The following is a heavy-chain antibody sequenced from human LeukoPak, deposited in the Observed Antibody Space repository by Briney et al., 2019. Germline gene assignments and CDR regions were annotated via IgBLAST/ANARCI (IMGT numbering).Heavy chain of an antibody. CDR2: INHSGST. D-gene: IGHD5-18*01. CDR1: GGSFSGYY. V-gene: IGHV4-34*01. Sequence: PSETLSLTCAVYGGSFSGYYWSWIRQPPGKGLEWIGEINHSGSTNYNPSLKSRVTISVDTSKNQFSLKLSSVTAADTAVYYCARLCSYGPFKYWGQGTLVTVSS. J-gene: IGHJ4*02. CDR3: ARLCSYGPFKY.